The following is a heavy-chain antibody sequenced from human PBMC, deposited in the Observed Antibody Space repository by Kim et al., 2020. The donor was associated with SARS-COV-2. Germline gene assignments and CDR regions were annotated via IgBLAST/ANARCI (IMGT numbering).Heavy chain of an antibody. V-gene: IGHV3-74*01. Sequence: GGSLRLSCEGSGFIFSHYWMHWVRQAPGKGLVWVSRISSDGSFTGYADSVKGRFTISRDNAKDTTYLQMNSLRAEDTAVYYCAHFGIDWLLSLWSQGTLVTVSS. J-gene: IGHJ4*02. D-gene: IGHD3-9*01. CDR1: GFIFSHYW. CDR3: AHFGIDWLLSL. CDR2: ISSDGSFT.